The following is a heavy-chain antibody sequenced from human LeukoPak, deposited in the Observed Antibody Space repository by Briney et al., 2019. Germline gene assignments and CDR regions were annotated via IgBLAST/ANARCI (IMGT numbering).Heavy chain of an antibody. D-gene: IGHD6-19*01. CDR1: GGSISSYY. CDR3: ARTEGSSGPLNWFDP. J-gene: IGHJ5*02. CDR2: IYYSGST. V-gene: IGHV4-59*08. Sequence: SETLSLTCTVSGGSISSYYWSWIRQPPGKGLEWIGYIYYSGSTNYNPSLKSRVTISVDTSKNQFSLKLSSVTAADTAVYYCARTEGSSGPLNWFDPWGQGTLVTVSS.